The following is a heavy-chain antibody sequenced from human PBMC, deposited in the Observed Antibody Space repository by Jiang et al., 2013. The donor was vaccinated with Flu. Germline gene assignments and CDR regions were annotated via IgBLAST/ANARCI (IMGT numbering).Heavy chain of an antibody. CDR2: IYHGGNT. V-gene: IGHV4-30-2*01. Sequence: GSGLVKPSQTLSLTCGVSGDIISTSGHSWSWIRQPPGKGLEWIGYIYHGGNTYYNPSLKSRVTISVDTSKNQFYLSVNSVTAADTAVYYCVRGGSYENWFDSWGQGALVSVSS. CDR3: VRGGSYENWFDS. J-gene: IGHJ5*01. D-gene: IGHD1-26*01. CDR1: GDIISTSGHS.